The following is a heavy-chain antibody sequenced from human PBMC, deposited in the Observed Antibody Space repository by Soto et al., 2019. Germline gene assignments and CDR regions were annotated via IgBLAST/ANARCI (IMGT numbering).Heavy chain of an antibody. D-gene: IGHD1-26*01. Sequence: QVQLVESGGGVVQPGRSLRLSCAASGFTFSSYGMHWVRQAPGKGLEWVAVISYDGSNKYYADSVKGRFTISRDNSKNTLYLQMNSLGAEVRAVYYCAKSTVGATYGMDVWGQGTTVTVSS. CDR3: AKSTVGATYGMDV. CDR1: GFTFSSYG. V-gene: IGHV3-30*18. CDR2: ISYDGSNK. J-gene: IGHJ6*01.